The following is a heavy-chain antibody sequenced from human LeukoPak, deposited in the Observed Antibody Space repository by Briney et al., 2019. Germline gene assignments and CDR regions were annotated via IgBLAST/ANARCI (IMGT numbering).Heavy chain of an antibody. CDR3: ARDRFGVVVPAADPSDP. CDR2: IYHSGST. D-gene: IGHD2-2*01. CDR1: GGSISSYY. V-gene: IGHV4-59*12. J-gene: IGHJ5*02. Sequence: SETLSLTCTVSGGSISSYYWSWIRQPPGKGLEWIGYIYHSGSTYYNPSLKSRVTISVDRSKNQFSLKLSSVTAADTAVYYCARDRFGVVVPAADPSDPWGQGTLVTVSS.